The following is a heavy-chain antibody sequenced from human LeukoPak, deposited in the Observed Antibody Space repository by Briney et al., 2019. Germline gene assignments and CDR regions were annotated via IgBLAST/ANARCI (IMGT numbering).Heavy chain of an antibody. CDR3: AREVRLFGYSYGLGY. CDR1: GYTFTGYY. CDR2: INPNSGGT. V-gene: IGHV1-2*02. D-gene: IGHD5-18*01. Sequence: ASVKVSCKASGYTFTGYYMHWVRQAPGQGLEWMGWINPNSGGTNYAQKFQGRVTMTRDTSISTAYMELSRLRSDDTAVYYCAREVRLFGYSYGLGYWGQGTLVTVSS. J-gene: IGHJ4*02.